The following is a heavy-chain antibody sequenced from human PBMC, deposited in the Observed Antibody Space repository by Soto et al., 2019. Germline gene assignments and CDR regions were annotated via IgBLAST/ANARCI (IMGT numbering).Heavy chain of an antibody. V-gene: IGHV3-23*01. J-gene: IGHJ4*02. CDR1: GFTFSTYD. Sequence: HPGGSLRLSCAASGFTFSTYDMSWVRQAPWKGLEWDSTINGGGRNADYADSVKGRFTISRDNSKNTLYLQMNSLIVEDTAVYYCAYRTGFDYWGQGALVTVSS. CDR3: AYRTGFDY. CDR2: INGGGRNA.